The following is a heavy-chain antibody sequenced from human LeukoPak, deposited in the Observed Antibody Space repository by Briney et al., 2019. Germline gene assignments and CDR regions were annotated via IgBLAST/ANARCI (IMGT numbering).Heavy chain of an antibody. CDR3: AKGDGYITYYFDS. V-gene: IGHV3-23*01. CDR1: GFTFSNFA. J-gene: IGHJ4*02. CDR2: ISTGGGST. Sequence: GGSLRLSCAASGFTFSNFAMSWVRQAPGKGLEWVSTISTGGGSTYYADSVKGRFTISRDNSENTLYLQMSSLRPEDTAVYFCAKGDGYITYYFDSWGQGTLVTVSS. D-gene: IGHD5-18*01.